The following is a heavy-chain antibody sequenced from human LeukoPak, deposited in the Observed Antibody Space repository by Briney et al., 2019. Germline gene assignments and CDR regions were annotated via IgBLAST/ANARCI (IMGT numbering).Heavy chain of an antibody. J-gene: IGHJ5*02. CDR1: DGSFSGYY. Sequence: SETLSLTCAVSDGSFSGYYRSWIRQPPGKGLEWIGEINHSGSSNYNPSLKSRVTTSVDTSKNQFSLMLRFVTAADTAVYYCARRPAAMGDWFDPWGQGTLVTVSS. V-gene: IGHV4-34*01. CDR2: INHSGSS. CDR3: ARRPAAMGDWFDP. D-gene: IGHD2-2*01.